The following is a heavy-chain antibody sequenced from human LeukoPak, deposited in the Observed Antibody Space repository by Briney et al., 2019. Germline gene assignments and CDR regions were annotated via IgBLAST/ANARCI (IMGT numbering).Heavy chain of an antibody. V-gene: IGHV4-39*07. CDR3: ARGSGYSGYDYYYGMDV. CDR2: IYYSGST. D-gene: IGHD5-12*01. Sequence: SETLSLTCTVSGGSISSSSYYWGWIRQPPGKGLEWIGSIYYSGSTYYNPSLKSRVTISVDTSKNQFSLKLSSVTAADTAVYYCARGSGYSGYDYYYGMDVWGQGTTVTVSS. CDR1: GGSISSSSYY. J-gene: IGHJ6*02.